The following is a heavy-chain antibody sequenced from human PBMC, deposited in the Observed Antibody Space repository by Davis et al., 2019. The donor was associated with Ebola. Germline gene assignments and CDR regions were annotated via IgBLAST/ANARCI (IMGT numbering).Heavy chain of an antibody. V-gene: IGHV3-74*01. CDR3: VKDLVWNALDY. J-gene: IGHJ4*02. D-gene: IGHD1-1*01. CDR1: GFTFSNTW. CDR2: INTDSTAI. Sequence: GESLKISCAASGFTFSNTWMNWVRQAPGKGLVWVSRINTDSTAINYADSVKGRFTVSRDNAKNTLYLHMTSLRAEDTAVYYCVKDLVWNALDYWGQGSLVTVSS.